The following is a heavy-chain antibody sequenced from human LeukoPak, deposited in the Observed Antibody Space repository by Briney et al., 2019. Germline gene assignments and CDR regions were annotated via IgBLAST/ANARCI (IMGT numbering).Heavy chain of an antibody. CDR1: GGSISSGPYF. V-gene: IGHV4-30-2*06. CDR2: IWPSGST. D-gene: IGHD3-3*01. Sequence: SETLSLTCSVSGGSISSGPYFWSWIRQSPGQGLEWIGYIWPSGSTNYNPSLKSRVTISVDRSKNQFSLKLSSVTAADTAVYYCAREPVTIFGVVTPGNYYMDVWGKGTTVTVSS. CDR3: AREPVTIFGVVTPGNYYMDV. J-gene: IGHJ6*03.